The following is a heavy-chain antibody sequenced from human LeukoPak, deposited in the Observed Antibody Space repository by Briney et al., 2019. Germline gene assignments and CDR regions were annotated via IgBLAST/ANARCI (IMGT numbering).Heavy chain of an antibody. V-gene: IGHV3-74*01. CDR1: EFTFSTYW. D-gene: IGHD1-26*01. CDR2: ISRDGSNT. J-gene: IGHJ6*03. Sequence: PGGSLRLSCAASEFTFSTYWMHWVRQAPGKGLVWVSRISRDGSNTFYADSVKGRFTISRDNAKNTLYLQMNSLGGDDTAVYYCAREWDLPGAYYMDVWGKGTTVTVSS. CDR3: AREWDLPGAYYMDV.